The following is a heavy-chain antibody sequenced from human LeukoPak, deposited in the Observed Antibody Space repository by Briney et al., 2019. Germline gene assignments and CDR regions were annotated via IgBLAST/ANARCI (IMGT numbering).Heavy chain of an antibody. Sequence: GSLRLSCAASGFTFSSYSINGVRRAPGEGLEGCLFISRNSRYLYYAHSVKGRFTISRANSKNTPYLQMNSLRADATAVYYCAEPPDTALSSSWYDDRGGQAYWGQGTLVTVSS. CDR2: ISRNSRYL. CDR1: GFTFSSYS. V-gene: IGHV3-21*01. D-gene: IGHD6-13*01. J-gene: IGHJ4*02. CDR3: AEPPDTALSSSWYDDRGGQAY.